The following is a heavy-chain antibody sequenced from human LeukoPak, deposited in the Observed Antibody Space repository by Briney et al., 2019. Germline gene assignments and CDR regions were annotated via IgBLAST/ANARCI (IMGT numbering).Heavy chain of an antibody. CDR3: ARDRGGSGD. CDR1: GGSISSYY. D-gene: IGHD2-15*01. CDR2: IYYSGST. J-gene: IGHJ4*02. V-gene: IGHV4-59*01. Sequence: KPSETLSLTCTVSGGSISSYYWSWIRQPPRKGLEWIGYIYYSGSTNYNPSLKSRVTISVDTSKNQFSLKLSSVTAADTAVYYCARDRGGSGDWGQGTLVTVSS.